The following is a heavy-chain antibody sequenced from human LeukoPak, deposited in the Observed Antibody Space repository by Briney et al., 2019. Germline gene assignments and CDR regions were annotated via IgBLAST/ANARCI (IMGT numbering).Heavy chain of an antibody. V-gene: IGHV4-59*01. CDR2: IYYSGST. CDR1: GGSISSYY. CDR3: ARMTTVTTPLAYYYYGMDV. Sequence: SETLSLTCTVSGGSISSYYWSWIRQPPGKGLEWIEYIYYSGSTNYNPSLKSRVTISVDTSKNQFSLKLSSVTAADTAVYYCARMTTVTTPLAYYYYGMDVWGQGTTVTVSS. J-gene: IGHJ6*02. D-gene: IGHD4-4*01.